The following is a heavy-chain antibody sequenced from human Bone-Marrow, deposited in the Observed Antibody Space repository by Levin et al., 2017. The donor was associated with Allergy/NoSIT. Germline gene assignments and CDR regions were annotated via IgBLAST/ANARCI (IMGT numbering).Heavy chain of an antibody. J-gene: IGHJ2*01. V-gene: IGHV4-39*01. Sequence: SETLSLTCTVSGGSISTSSYYWDWIRQSPGKGLEWIGNIYYGGITDYNPSLKSRVTISVDTSKNEFSVNLSAMTAADTGVYYCARRGTAVTYWYFDLWGRGALVTVSS. CDR2: IYYGGIT. CDR3: ARRGTAVTYWYFDL. D-gene: IGHD4-17*01. CDR1: GGSISTSSYY.